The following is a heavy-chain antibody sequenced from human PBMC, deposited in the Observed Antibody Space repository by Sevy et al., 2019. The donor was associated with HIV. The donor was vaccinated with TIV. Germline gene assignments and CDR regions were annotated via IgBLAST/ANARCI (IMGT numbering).Heavy chain of an antibody. V-gene: IGHV4-39*01. Sequence: SETLSLTCTVSGGSISSSSYCWGWIRQPPGKGLEWIGSIYYSGSTYYNPSLKSRVTISVDTSKNQFSLKLSSVTAADTAVYYCASPPLTTGKLGYWGQGTLVTVSS. J-gene: IGHJ4*02. CDR2: IYYSGST. CDR1: GGSISSSSYC. CDR3: ASPPLTTGKLGY. D-gene: IGHD4-17*01.